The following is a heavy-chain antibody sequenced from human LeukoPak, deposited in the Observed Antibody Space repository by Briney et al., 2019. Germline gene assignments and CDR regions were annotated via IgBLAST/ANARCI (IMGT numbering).Heavy chain of an antibody. CDR3: ARERDGDYVDVFDY. CDR2: IGYDGSNK. Sequence: GGSLRLSCAASGFTFSSYGMHWVRQAPGKGLEWVAVIGYDGSNKYYADSVKGRFTISRDNSKNTLYLQMNSLRAEDTAVYYCARERDGDYVDVFDYWGQGTLVTVSS. CDR1: GFTFSSYG. V-gene: IGHV3-33*01. D-gene: IGHD4-17*01. J-gene: IGHJ4*02.